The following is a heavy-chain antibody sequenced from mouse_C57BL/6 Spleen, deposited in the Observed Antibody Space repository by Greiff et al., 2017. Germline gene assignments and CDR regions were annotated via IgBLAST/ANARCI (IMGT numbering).Heavy chain of an antibody. CDR1: GFSLTSYG. D-gene: IGHD2-4*01. V-gene: IGHV2-5*01. CDR3: AKNGDYDGYAMDY. Sequence: QVQLKESGPGLVQPSQSLSITCTVSGFSLTSYGVHWVRQSPGKGLEWLGVIWRGGSTDYNAAFMSRLSITKDNSKSEVFFKMNSLQAEDTAISYCAKNGDYDGYAMDYWGQGTSVTVSS. J-gene: IGHJ4*01. CDR2: IWRGGST.